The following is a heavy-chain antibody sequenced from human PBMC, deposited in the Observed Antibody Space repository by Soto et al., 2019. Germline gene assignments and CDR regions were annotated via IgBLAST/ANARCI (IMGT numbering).Heavy chain of an antibody. CDR2: ISYDGSNK. J-gene: IGHJ4*02. Sequence: GGSLRLSCAASGFTFSSYGMHWVRQAPGKGLEWVAVISYDGSNKYYADSVKGRFTISRDNSKNTLYLQMNSLRAEDTAVYYCAKDGERWLQGRYFDYWGQGTLVTVSS. D-gene: IGHD5-12*01. CDR3: AKDGERWLQGRYFDY. CDR1: GFTFSSYG. V-gene: IGHV3-30*18.